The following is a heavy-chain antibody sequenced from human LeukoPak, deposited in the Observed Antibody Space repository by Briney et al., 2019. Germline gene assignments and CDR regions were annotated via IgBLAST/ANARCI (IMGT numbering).Heavy chain of an antibody. CDR1: GFTFSSYW. J-gene: IGHJ4*02. D-gene: IGHD3-3*02. Sequence: GGSLRLSCEASGFTFSSYWMHWVRQAPGKGLAWVSRINNDGSTSYADSVKGRFTISRDNARNTLYLQMNSLRAEDTAVYYCARDAFVGSPFDSWGQGTLVTVSS. CDR3: ARDAFVGSPFDS. V-gene: IGHV3-74*01. CDR2: INNDGST.